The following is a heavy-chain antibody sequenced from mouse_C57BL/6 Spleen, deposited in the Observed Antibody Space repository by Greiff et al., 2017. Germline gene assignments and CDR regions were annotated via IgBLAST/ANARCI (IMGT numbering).Heavy chain of an antibody. V-gene: IGHV10-3*01. CDR2: ISSKCSNSAT. CDR3: VGGGYAMDY. CDR1: GFTFNTYA. Sequence: VQLMESGPGLVQPKGSLKLSCAASGFTFNTYAMHWVRQAPGTGLELVGRISSKCSNSATYYADSVKERFTITRDYSKSMLYQQMNNLKTEDAAMYYCVGGGYAMDYWGQGTSVTVSS. J-gene: IGHJ4*01.